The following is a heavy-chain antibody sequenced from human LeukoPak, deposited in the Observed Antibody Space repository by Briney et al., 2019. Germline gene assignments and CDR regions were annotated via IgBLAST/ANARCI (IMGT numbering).Heavy chain of an antibody. Sequence: PSETLSLTCTVSGGSISSSSYYWGWIRQPPGKGLEWIGSIYYSGSTYYNPSLKSRVTISVDTSKNQFSLKLSSVTAADTAVYYCARDPLVAAARRFTGMGWFDPWGQGTLVTVSS. CDR3: ARDPLVAAARRFTGMGWFDP. J-gene: IGHJ5*02. D-gene: IGHD6-6*01. V-gene: IGHV4-39*07. CDR1: GGSISSSSYY. CDR2: IYYSGST.